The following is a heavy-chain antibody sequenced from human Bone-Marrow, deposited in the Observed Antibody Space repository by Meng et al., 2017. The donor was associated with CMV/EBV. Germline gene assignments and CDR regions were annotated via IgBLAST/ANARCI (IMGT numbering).Heavy chain of an antibody. J-gene: IGHJ6*02. V-gene: IGHV4-34*01. CDR3: ARQHVTTLGARNSGMDV. D-gene: IGHD4-11*01. CDR2: INHSGST. Sequence: SETLSLTCAVYGGSFSDYYWAWIRQPPEKGPEWIGEINHSGSTNHNPSLKSRVTISVDTSKRQFSLRLRSVTAADTALYYCARQHVTTLGARNSGMDVWGQGTTVTVSS. CDR1: GGSFSDYY.